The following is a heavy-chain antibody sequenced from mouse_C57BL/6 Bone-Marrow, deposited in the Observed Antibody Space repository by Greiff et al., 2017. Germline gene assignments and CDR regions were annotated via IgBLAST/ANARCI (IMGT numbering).Heavy chain of an antibody. D-gene: IGHD2-14*01. J-gene: IGHJ2*01. Sequence: QVQLQQSGAELAKPGASVKLSCKASGYTFTSYWMHWVKQRPGQGLEWIGYINPSSGYTKYNQKFKDKATFTADKSSSTAYMQLSSLTYEDSAVYYCARLGYPFDYWGQGTTLTVSS. CDR1: GYTFTSYW. CDR3: ARLGYPFDY. CDR2: INPSSGYT. V-gene: IGHV1-7*01.